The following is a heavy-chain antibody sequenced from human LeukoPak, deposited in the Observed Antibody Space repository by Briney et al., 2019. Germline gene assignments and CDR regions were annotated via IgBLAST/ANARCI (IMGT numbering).Heavy chain of an antibody. D-gene: IGHD3-10*01. Sequence: ASVKVSCKASGYTFTGYYIHWVRQAPGQGLEWMGWINPNSGGTNYTQKFQGRVTLTRDTSISPAYMELNRLRSDDTAVYYCARDHSGTYYIDALDIWGQGTMVTVSS. CDR2: INPNSGGT. J-gene: IGHJ3*02. CDR3: ARDHSGTYYIDALDI. CDR1: GYTFTGYY. V-gene: IGHV1-2*02.